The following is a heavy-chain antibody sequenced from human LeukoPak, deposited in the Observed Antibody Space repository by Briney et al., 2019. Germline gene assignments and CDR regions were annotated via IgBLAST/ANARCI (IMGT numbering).Heavy chain of an antibody. D-gene: IGHD4/OR15-4a*01. V-gene: IGHV3-30*02. CDR2: IRYDGSNK. CDR1: GFTFSSYG. J-gene: IGHJ5*02. Sequence: GGSLRLSCAASGFTFSSYGMHWVRPAPAKGLEWVAFIRYDGSNKYYADSVKGRFTISRDNSKNTLYLQMNSLRAEDTAVYYCAKAGPNYSDWFDPWGQGTLVTVSS. CDR3: AKAGPNYSDWFDP.